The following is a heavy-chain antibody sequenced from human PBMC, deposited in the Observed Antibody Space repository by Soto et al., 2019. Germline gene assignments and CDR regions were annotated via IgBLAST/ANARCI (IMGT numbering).Heavy chain of an antibody. CDR2: IYWDNDK. V-gene: IGHV2-5*02. Sequence: QITLKESGPTLVKPTQTLTVTCTFSGFSLSTSGVGVGWIHQPPGNALEWLALIYWDNDKRYSPSLKSRLTITKDTSKNQVVLTITNMDPVDTATYYCAHRLCDSSCYWDVGYFDSWVQGTLGTVSS. CDR1: GFSLSTSGVG. CDR3: AHRLCDSSCYWDVGYFDS. J-gene: IGHJ4*02. D-gene: IGHD3-22*01.